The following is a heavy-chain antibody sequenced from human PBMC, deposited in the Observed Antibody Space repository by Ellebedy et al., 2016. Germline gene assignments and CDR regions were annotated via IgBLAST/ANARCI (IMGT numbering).Heavy chain of an antibody. CDR1: GFTFGTYS. CDR2: IKQDGSEK. V-gene: IGHV3-7*01. Sequence: GGSLRLSCAASGFTFGTYSMNWVRQAPGKGLEWVANIKQDGSEKYYVDSVKGRFTISRDNAKNSLYLQMNSLRAEDTAVYYCARAPPYGDYADYWGQGTLVTVSS. CDR3: ARAPPYGDYADY. D-gene: IGHD4-17*01. J-gene: IGHJ4*02.